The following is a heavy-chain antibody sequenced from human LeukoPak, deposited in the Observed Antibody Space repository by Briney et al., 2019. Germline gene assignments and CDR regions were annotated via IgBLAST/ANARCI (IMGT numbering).Heavy chain of an antibody. D-gene: IGHD3-10*01. CDR2: ISAYNGNT. Sequence: GASVKVSCKASGYTFTSYGISWVRQAPGQGLEWMGWISAYNGNTNYAQKLQGRVTMTTDTSTSTAYMELRSLRSDDTAVYYCARDHYGSGSYTNNWFDPWGQGTLVTVSS. CDR1: GYTFTSYG. V-gene: IGHV1-18*01. J-gene: IGHJ5*02. CDR3: ARDHYGSGSYTNNWFDP.